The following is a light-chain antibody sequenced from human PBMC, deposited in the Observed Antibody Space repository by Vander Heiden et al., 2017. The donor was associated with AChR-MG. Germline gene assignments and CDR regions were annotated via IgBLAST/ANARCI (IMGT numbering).Light chain of an antibody. J-gene: IGLJ1*01. CDR3: FSYAGSSTYV. CDR2: EVS. V-gene: IGLV2-23*02. CDR1: SSDVGSYNL. Sequence: QSALTQPASVSGSPGHSITISCPGTSSDVGSYNLVSWYQQHPGKAPKLMIYEVSKRPSGVSNRFSGSKSGNTASLTISGLQAEDEADYYCFSYAGSSTYVFGTGTKVTVL.